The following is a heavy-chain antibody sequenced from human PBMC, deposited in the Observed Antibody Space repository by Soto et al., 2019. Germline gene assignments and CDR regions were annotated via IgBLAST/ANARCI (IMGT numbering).Heavy chain of an antibody. CDR2: IYYSGST. V-gene: IGHV4-31*03. CDR3: ARDRGGNDLDY. J-gene: IGHJ4*02. CDR1: GGSISRGGYY. D-gene: IGHD5-12*01. Sequence: QVQLQESGPGLVKPSQTLSLTCTVSGGSISRGGYYWSWIRQHPGKGLEWIGYIYYSGSTYYNPSLKSRVTISVDTSKNPCSLKLSAVTAADTAVYYCARDRGGNDLDYWGQGTLVTVSS.